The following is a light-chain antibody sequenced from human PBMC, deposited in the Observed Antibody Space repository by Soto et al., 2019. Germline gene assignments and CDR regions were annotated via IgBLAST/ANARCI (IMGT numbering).Light chain of an antibody. CDR1: SSDIGSYDY. CDR3: SSFTSTSPRL. J-gene: IGLJ1*01. Sequence: QSALTQPASVSGSPGQSITISCTGTSSDIGSYDYVSWYQQHPGKAPNLIIYEVTDRPSGVSNRFSGSKSGNTASLTISGLQAEDEADYYCSSFTSTSPRLFGSGTKVTVL. V-gene: IGLV2-14*01. CDR2: EVT.